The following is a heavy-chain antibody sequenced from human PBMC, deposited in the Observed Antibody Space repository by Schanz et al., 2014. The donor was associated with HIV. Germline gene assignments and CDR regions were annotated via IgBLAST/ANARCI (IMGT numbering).Heavy chain of an antibody. CDR1: GFPFSSYA. CDR2: IGGTNT. D-gene: IGHD6-13*01. CDR3: AKRGPAAWDYFDS. V-gene: IGHV3-23*04. J-gene: IGHJ4*02. Sequence: EVRLVESGGGLVQPGGSLRVSCAASGFPFSSYAMGWVRQAPGKGLEWVSTIGGTNTHYAESVEGRFTVSRDNSKDTLFLQMNSLRVDDTAVYYCAKRGPAAWDYFDSWGQGTLVTVSS.